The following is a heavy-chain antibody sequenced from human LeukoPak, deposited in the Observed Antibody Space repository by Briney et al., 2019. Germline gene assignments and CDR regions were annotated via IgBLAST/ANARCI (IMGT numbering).Heavy chain of an antibody. J-gene: IGHJ4*02. Sequence: SETLSLTCAVYGGSFSGYYWSWIRQPPGKGLEWIGEINHSGSTNYNPSRKSLVTISVDTSKNQFSLKLSSVTAADTAVYYCARGHPGLPSARRLFDLNLRAFDYWGQGTLVTVSS. V-gene: IGHV4-34*01. CDR3: ARGHPGLPSARRLFDLNLRAFDY. CDR1: GGSFSGYY. D-gene: IGHD2-15*01. CDR2: INHSGST.